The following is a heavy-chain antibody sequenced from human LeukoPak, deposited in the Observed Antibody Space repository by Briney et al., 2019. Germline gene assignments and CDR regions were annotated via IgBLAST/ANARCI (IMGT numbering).Heavy chain of an antibody. CDR1: GFTVSSNY. CDR2: IYSGGST. V-gene: IGHV3-53*01. J-gene: IGHJ4*02. Sequence: GSLRLSCAASGFTVSSNYMSWVRQAPGKGLEWVSVIYSGGSTYYADSVKGRFTISRDNSKNTLYLQMNSLRAEDTAVYYCARDRRLYYFDYWGQGTLVTVSS. CDR3: ARDRRLYYFDY.